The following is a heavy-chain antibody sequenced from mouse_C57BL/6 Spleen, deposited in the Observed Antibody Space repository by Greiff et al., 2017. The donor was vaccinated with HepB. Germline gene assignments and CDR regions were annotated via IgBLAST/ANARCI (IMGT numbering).Heavy chain of an antibody. V-gene: IGHV1-22*01. Sequence: VQLKQSGPELVKPGASVKMSCKASGYTFTDYNMHWVKQSHGKSLEWIGYINPNNGGTSYNQKFKGKATLTVNKSSSTAYMELRSLTSEDSAVYYCASPYYYGSRSSWFAYWGQGTLVTVSA. CDR2: INPNNGGT. J-gene: IGHJ3*01. CDR1: GYTFTDYN. D-gene: IGHD1-1*01. CDR3: ASPYYYGSRSSWFAY.